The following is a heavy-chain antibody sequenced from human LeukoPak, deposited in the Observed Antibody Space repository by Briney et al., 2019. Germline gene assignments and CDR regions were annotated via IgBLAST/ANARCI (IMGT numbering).Heavy chain of an antibody. CDR1: GFTFNSYS. CDR2: ISSSSNYI. CDR3: ARDVGYCSGGSCYTYYFDY. D-gene: IGHD2-15*01. J-gene: IGHJ4*02. Sequence: PGGSLRLSCAASGFTFNSYSMNWVRQAPGQGLEWVSSISSSSNYIYYADSVKGRFTISRDNAKNSLYLQMTSLRAEDTAVYYCARDVGYCSGGSCYTYYFDYWGQGTLVTVSS. V-gene: IGHV3-21*01.